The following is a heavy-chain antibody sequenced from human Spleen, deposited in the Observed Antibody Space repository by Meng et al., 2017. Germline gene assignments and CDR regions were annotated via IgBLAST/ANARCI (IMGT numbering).Heavy chain of an antibody. Sequence: QQQYGGAVLLKPSETLSLTCVVSGGSFSDYYWSWIRQPPGKGLEWIGEINHSGSTNYNPSLESRATISVDTSQNNLSLKLSSVTAADSAVYYCARGPTTMAHDFDYWGQGTLVTVSS. CDR2: INHSGST. CDR1: GGSFSDYY. J-gene: IGHJ4*02. D-gene: IGHD4-11*01. CDR3: ARGPTTMAHDFDY. V-gene: IGHV4-34*01.